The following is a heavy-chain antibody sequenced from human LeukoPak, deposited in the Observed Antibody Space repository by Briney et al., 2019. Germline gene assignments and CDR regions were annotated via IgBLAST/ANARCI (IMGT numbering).Heavy chain of an antibody. CDR2: ISDSGDNT. Sequence: GGSLRLSCAASGFTVSGDYMSWVRQAPGKGLEWVSAISDSGDNTHYADSVKGRLTISRDNSKNTLYLQMNSLRAEDTAVYYCARVDTENDYWGQGTLVTVSS. D-gene: IGHD1-14*01. CDR1: GFTVSGDY. CDR3: ARVDTENDY. J-gene: IGHJ4*02. V-gene: IGHV3-53*01.